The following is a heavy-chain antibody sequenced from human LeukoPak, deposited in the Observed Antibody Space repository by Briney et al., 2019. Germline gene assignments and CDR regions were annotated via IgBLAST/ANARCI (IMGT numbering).Heavy chain of an antibody. CDR3: ASSSHHFNIVVVPEYLDDAFDI. CDR2: IIPIFGTA. J-gene: IGHJ3*02. D-gene: IGHD2-2*01. CDR1: GGTFSSYA. Sequence: SVKVSCKASGGTFSSYAISWVRQAPGQGLEWMGGIIPIFGTANYAQKFQGRVTITADESTSTAYMELSSLRSEDTAVYYCASSSHHFNIVVVPEYLDDAFDIWGQGTMVTVSS. V-gene: IGHV1-69*13.